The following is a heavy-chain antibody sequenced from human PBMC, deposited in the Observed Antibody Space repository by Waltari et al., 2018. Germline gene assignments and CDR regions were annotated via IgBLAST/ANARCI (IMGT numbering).Heavy chain of an antibody. CDR3: ARDAPPSGSGLLFNAFDI. CDR2: INAGHGNT. CDR1: GYTFTSYA. Sequence: QVQLVQSGAEVKKPGASVKVSCKASGYTFTSYAMHWVRQAPGQRLEWMGWINAGHGNTKYSPKFQGIVTITRDTSASTAYMELSSLRSEDTAVYYCARDAPPSGSGLLFNAFDIWGQGTMVTVSS. V-gene: IGHV1-3*01. J-gene: IGHJ3*02. D-gene: IGHD6-19*01.